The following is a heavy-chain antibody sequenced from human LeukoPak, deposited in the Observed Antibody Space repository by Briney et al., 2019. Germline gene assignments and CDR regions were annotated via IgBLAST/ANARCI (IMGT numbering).Heavy chain of an antibody. V-gene: IGHV1-69-2*01. CDR2: LDPEECQT. J-gene: IGHJ4*02. Sequence: ASVKVSFKASVYSVTDYFIHWIQQSPGKGLEWMVRLDPEECQTGYAKNFQGRVTSTADTSTDTAYMELSSLRDDDTAVYYCATPPHLGYDWGQGTQVTVSS. CDR1: VYSVTDYF. D-gene: IGHD5-12*01. CDR3: ATPPHLGYD.